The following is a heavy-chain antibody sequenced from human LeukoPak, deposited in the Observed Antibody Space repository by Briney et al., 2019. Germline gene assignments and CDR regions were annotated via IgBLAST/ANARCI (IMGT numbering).Heavy chain of an antibody. D-gene: IGHD3-10*01. J-gene: IGHJ5*02. Sequence: SETLSLTCTVSGGSISSYYWSWIRQPPGKGLEWIGYIYYSGSTNYNPSVKSRVTMSVDTSKNQFSLKLSSVTAADTAVYYCARDPYYGSGGWFDPWGQGTLVTVSS. CDR3: ARDPYYGSGGWFDP. CDR2: IYYSGST. CDR1: GGSISSYY. V-gene: IGHV4-59*12.